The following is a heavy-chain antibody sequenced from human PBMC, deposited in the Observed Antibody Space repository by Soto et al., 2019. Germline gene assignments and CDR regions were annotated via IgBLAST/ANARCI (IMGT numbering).Heavy chain of an antibody. V-gene: IGHV1-46*01. CDR2: INPTTGLT. CDR1: GYAFSNNF. D-gene: IGHD2-8*01. CDR3: ARALRNGYFYGMGI. Sequence: ASVKVSCKASGYAFSNNFMHWVRQAPAQGLEWMGVINPTTGLTSNAQKFQGRITMTSDTSSSTAYMELSSLRSEDTAVYYCARALRNGYFYGMGIWGQGTTVTVSS. J-gene: IGHJ6*02.